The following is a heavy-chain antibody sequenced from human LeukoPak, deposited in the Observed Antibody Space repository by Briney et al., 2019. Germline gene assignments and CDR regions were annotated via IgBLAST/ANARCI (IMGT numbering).Heavy chain of an antibody. J-gene: IGHJ4*02. CDR2: IYSGGST. V-gene: IGHV3-53*04. D-gene: IGHD3-10*01. CDR1: GFTVSSNY. CDR3: ARVLRGGHYYGDY. Sequence: GGSLRLSCAASGFTVSSNYMSWVRQAPGKGLEWVSVIYSGGSTYYADSMKGRFTISRHNSKNTLYLQMNSLRAEDTAVYYCARVLRGGHYYGDYWGQGTLVTVSS.